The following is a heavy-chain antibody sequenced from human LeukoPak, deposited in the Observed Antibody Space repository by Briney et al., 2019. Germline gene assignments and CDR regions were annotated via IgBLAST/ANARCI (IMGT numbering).Heavy chain of an antibody. D-gene: IGHD2-8*01. CDR3: AREIANCINGVCPPAGNFDY. J-gene: IGHJ4*02. Sequence: PSETLSLTCTVSGGSISNYYWSWIRQPAGKGLEWIWRIYSSGSTNYKPSLKSRVAISLDKSKNQFSLKLSSVTAADTAVYYCAREIANCINGVCPPAGNFDYWGQGTLVTVSS. V-gene: IGHV4-4*07. CDR1: GGSISNYY. CDR2: IYSSGST.